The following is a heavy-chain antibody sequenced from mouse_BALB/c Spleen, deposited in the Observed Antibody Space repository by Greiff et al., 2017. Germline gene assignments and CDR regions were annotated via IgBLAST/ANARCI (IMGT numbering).Heavy chain of an antibody. CDR2: IDPENGDT. J-gene: IGHJ2*01. D-gene: IGHD1-1*01. V-gene: IGHV14-4*02. CDR1: GFNIKDYY. Sequence: EVQLQQSGAELVRSGASVKLSCTASGFNIKDYYMHWVKQRPEQGLEWIGWIDPENGDTEYAPKFQGKATMTADTSSNTAYLQLSSLTSEDTAVYYCNPIYYGSEQGYWGQGTTLTVSS. CDR3: NPIYYGSEQGY.